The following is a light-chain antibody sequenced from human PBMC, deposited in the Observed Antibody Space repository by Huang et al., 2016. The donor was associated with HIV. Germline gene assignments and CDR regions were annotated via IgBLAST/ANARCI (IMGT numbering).Light chain of an antibody. CDR2: EAS. CDR1: QSISRW. J-gene: IGKJ2*01. CDR3: QHYNVYSLPFT. Sequence: DIQMTQSPSTMSPSVGDRVTITCRASQSISRWLAWYQKKTGKAPKLLIYEASTLETGFPSRFSGSGSGTEFTLTISSLQPDDFATYYCQHYNVYSLPFTFGQGTKLEIK. V-gene: IGKV1-5*03.